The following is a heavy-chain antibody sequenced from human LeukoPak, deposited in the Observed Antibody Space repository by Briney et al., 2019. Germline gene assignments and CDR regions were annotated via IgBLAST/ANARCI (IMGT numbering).Heavy chain of an antibody. CDR1: GFTFSGYW. CDR2: INSDGSTT. D-gene: IGHD1-26*01. CDR3: ARRSSGSSPYYFDY. Sequence: GGSLRLSCAASGFTFSGYWMHWVRQAPGKGLVWVSRINSDGSTTTYADSVKGRFTISRDNAKNTLYLEMNSLRAEDSAVYYCARRSSGSSPYYFDYWGQGTLVTVSS. J-gene: IGHJ4*02. V-gene: IGHV3-74*01.